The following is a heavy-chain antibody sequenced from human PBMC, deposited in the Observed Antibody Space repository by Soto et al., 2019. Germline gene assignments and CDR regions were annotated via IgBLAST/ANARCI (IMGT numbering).Heavy chain of an antibody. J-gene: IGHJ6*02. V-gene: IGHV4-59*01. CDR1: GGSISSYS. Sequence: SETLSLTCTVSGGSISSYSWSWVRQPPGKGLEWIGYIYYSGSTNYNPSLKSRVAISVDTSKNQFSLRLSSVTAADTAVYYCARGDYYYYHMGGWGQGTTVTVSS. CDR2: IYYSGST. CDR3: ARGDYYYYHMGG.